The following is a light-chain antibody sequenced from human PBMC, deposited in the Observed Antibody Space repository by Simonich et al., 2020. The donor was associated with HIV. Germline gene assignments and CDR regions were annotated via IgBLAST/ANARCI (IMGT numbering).Light chain of an antibody. J-gene: IGKJ4*01. CDR2: DAS. Sequence: EIVMTQSPATLSVSPGERATLSCRASQSVSNNLAWYQQKPGQAPRLLIYDASSRATGIPDRFSGSGSGTDFTLTISRLEPEDFAVYYCQQYGSSPVTFGGGTKVEIK. CDR1: QSVSNN. V-gene: IGKV3-20*01. CDR3: QQYGSSPVT.